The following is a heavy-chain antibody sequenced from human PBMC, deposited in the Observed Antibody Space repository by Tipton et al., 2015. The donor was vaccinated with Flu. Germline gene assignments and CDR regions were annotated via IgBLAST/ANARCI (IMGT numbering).Heavy chain of an antibody. V-gene: IGHV3-9*01. CDR3: AKDMWSSSSYYYYYYGMDV. J-gene: IGHJ6*02. CDR1: GFTFDDYA. Sequence: AASGFTFDDYAMHWVRQAPGKGLEWVSGISWNSGSIGYADSVKGRFTISRDNAKNSLYLQMNSLRAEDTALYYCAKDMWSSSSYYYYYYGMDVWGQGTTVTVSS. CDR2: ISWNSGSI. D-gene: IGHD6-6*01.